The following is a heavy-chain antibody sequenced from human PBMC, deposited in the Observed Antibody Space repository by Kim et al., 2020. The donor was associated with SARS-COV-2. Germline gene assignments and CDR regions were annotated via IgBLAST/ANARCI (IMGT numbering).Heavy chain of an antibody. D-gene: IGHD3-3*01. CDR1: GFTFSSYS. V-gene: IGHV3-21*01. Sequence: GGSLRLSCAASGFTFSSYSMNWVRQAPGKGLEWVSSISSSSNYKYYADSVKGRFTISRDNAKNTLYLQMNSLRAEDTAVYYCAHQLTTGESDYWGQGTPGPVSS. CDR2: ISSSSNYK. J-gene: IGHJ4*02. CDR3: AHQLTTGESDY.